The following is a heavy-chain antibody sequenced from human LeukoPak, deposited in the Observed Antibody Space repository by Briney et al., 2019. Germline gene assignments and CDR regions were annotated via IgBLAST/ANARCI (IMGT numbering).Heavy chain of an antibody. CDR2: INPNSGGT. CDR1: GYTFTGYY. D-gene: IGHD6-13*01. V-gene: IGHV1-2*02. J-gene: IGHJ5*02. CDR3: AREIAAAGSGWFDP. Sequence: ASVKVSCKASGYTFTGYYMHWVRQAPRQGLEWMGWINPNSGGTNYAQKFQGRVTMTRDTSISTAYMELSRLRSDDTAVYYCAREIAAAGSGWFDPWGQGTLVTVSS.